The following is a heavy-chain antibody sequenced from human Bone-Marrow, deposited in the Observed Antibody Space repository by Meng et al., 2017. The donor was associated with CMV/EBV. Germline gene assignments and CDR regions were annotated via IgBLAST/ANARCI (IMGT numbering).Heavy chain of an antibody. CDR2: ISSSSSYI. CDR3: ARDRSHYYYYGMDV. J-gene: IGHJ6*02. V-gene: IGHV3-21*01. Sequence: GGSLRLSCAASGFTFSSYSMNWVRQAPGKGLEWVSSISSSSSYIYYADSAKGRFTISRDNAKNSLYLQMNSLRAEDTAVYYCARDRSHYYYYGMDVWGQGTTVTVSS. CDR1: GFTFSSYS.